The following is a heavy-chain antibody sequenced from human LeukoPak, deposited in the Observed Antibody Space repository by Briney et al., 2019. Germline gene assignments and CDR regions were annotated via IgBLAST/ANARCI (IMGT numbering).Heavy chain of an antibody. Sequence: GESLKISCKGSGYSFTDYWIAWVRQKPGKGLEWMGIMHPGESEINYSPSFEGQVTISADTSISTAYLEWYRLKASDSAIYYCAKTIASLGSGARYFDPWGQGTLISDS. D-gene: IGHD1-26*01. CDR2: MHPGESEI. J-gene: IGHJ5*02. CDR3: AKTIASLGSGARYFDP. CDR1: GYSFTDYW. V-gene: IGHV5-51*01.